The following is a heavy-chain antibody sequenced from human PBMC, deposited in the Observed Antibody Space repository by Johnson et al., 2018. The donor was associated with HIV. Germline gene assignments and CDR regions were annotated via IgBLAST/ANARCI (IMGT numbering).Heavy chain of an antibody. V-gene: IGHV3-30*04. CDR2: ISYDGRNK. J-gene: IGHJ3*01. CDR1: GFTFSSYA. D-gene: IGHD3-22*01. CDR3: ARVSDSDSN. Sequence: QVQLVESGGGVVQPGRSLSLSCAASGFTFSSYAMNWVRQAPGKGLEWVAVISYDGRNKDYADSVKGRCTISRDNSKNTLFLQMNSLRPEDTAVYHCARVSDSDSNWGQGTMVTVSS.